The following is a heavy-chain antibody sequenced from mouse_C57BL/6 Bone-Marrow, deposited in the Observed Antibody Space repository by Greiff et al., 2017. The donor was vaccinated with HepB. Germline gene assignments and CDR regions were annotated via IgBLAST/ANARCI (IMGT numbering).Heavy chain of an antibody. D-gene: IGHD2-4*01. V-gene: IGHV14-3*01. J-gene: IGHJ2*01. CDR1: GFNIKNTY. CDR3: ARLMGLRRYFDY. Sequence: EVQRVESVAELVRPGASVKLSCTASGFNIKNTYMHWVKQRPEQGLEWIGRIDPANGNTKYAPKFQGKATITADTSSNTAYLQLSSLTSEDTAIYYCARLMGLRRYFDYWGQGTTLTVSS. CDR2: IDPANGNT.